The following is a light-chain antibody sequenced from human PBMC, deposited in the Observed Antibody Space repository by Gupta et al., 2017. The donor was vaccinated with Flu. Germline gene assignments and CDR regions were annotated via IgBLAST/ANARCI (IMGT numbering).Light chain of an antibody. V-gene: IGKV1-39*01. Sequence: DIQVTQSPSSLSASVGDRVTLTCRTSQTVGNYLSWYQQKPGTAPKLLIYAASNLQSGVPSRFSRSGSGTDFTLTINSLQPDDFATYYCQQSFTNPRAFGQGTKVEI. J-gene: IGKJ1*01. CDR1: QTVGNY. CDR3: QQSFTNPRA. CDR2: AAS.